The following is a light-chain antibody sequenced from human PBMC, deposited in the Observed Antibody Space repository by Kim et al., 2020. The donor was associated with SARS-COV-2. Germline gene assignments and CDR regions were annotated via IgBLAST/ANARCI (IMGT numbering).Light chain of an antibody. J-gene: IGKJ1*01. CDR2: DAS. CDR3: QQRSNWPPWT. Sequence: SPGERAPLSCRARQSVIRYLAWYQQKPGQAPRLLIYDASNRATGIPARFSGSGSGTDFTLTISSLEPEDFAVYYCQQRSNWPPWTFGQGTKVDIK. V-gene: IGKV3-11*01. CDR1: QSVIRY.